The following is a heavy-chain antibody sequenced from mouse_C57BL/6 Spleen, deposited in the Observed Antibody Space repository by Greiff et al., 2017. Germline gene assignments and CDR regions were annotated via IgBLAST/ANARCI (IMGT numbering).Heavy chain of an antibody. CDR3: ARDSSGYRAMDY. Sequence: QVQLQQSGTELVKPGASVKLSCKASGYTFTSYWMHWVKQRPGQGLEWIGNINPSNGGTNYNEKFKSKATLTVDKSSSTAYMQLSSLTSEDSAVYYCARDSSGYRAMDYWGQGTSVTVSS. J-gene: IGHJ4*01. V-gene: IGHV1-53*01. CDR1: GYTFTSYW. D-gene: IGHD3-2*02. CDR2: INPSNGGT.